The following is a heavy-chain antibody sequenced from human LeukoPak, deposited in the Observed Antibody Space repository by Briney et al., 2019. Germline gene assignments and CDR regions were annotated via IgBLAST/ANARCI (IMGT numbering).Heavy chain of an antibody. CDR1: GFTFSEYW. CDR2: INSDESDT. CDR3: AKEKGRLGGKFDY. D-gene: IGHD4-23*01. Sequence: GGSLRLSCAASGFTFSEYWMYWVRQAPGKGLVWVSRINSDESDTTYADSVKGRFTISRDNTKNTLYLQMNSLRAEDTAVYYCAKEKGRLGGKFDYWGQGTLVTVSS. J-gene: IGHJ4*02. V-gene: IGHV3-74*01.